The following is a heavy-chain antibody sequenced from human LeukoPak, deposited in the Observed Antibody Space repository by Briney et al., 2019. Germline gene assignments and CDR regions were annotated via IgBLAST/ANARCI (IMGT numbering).Heavy chain of an antibody. CDR2: ISAYNDNT. CDR1: GYTFTNYA. D-gene: IGHD2-15*01. Sequence: ASVKVSCKAPGYTFTNYAISWVRQAPGQGLEWMGWISAYNDNTNYAQKFQGRFTMTTDTSTSTAYMELRSLRSDDTAVYYCARDVGEGYCSGGSCSDYWGQGTLVTVSS. J-gene: IGHJ4*02. CDR3: ARDVGEGYCSGGSCSDY. V-gene: IGHV1-18*01.